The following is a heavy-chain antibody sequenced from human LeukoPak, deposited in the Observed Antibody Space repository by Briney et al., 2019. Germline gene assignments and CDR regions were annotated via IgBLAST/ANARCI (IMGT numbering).Heavy chain of an antibody. CDR1: GGSISGYY. D-gene: IGHD3-9*01. Sequence: SETLSLTCTVSGGSISGYYWTWIRQPPGKGLEWIGYVYYSGSTNYNSSLKSRVTISVDTSKNQFSLNLSSVTAADTAVYYCARGGYFDGIDYWGQGTLVTVSS. CDR3: ARGGYFDGIDY. J-gene: IGHJ4*02. CDR2: VYYSGST. V-gene: IGHV4-59*01.